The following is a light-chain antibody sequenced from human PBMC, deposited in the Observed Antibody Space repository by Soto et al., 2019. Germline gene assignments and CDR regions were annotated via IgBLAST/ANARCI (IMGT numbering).Light chain of an antibody. J-gene: IGKJ5*01. V-gene: IGKV1-5*01. CDR2: DAS. Sequence: DIQMTQSPSTLSASVGDRVTITCPASQSISSWLAWYQQKPGKAPKLLIYDASSLESGVPSRFSGSGSGTEFTLTISSLQPDDFATYYCQQYNSYTITFGQGTRLEV. CDR3: QQYNSYTIT. CDR1: QSISSW.